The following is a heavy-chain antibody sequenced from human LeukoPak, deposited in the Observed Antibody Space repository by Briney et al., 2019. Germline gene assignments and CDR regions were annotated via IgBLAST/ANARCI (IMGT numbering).Heavy chain of an antibody. CDR1: GFTFSSYW. CDR2: INSDGSST. CDR3: ARAYYGSGRKPVDV. Sequence: PGGSLRLSCAASGFTFSSYWMHWVRQAPGKGLVWVSRINSDGSSTSYADSVKGRFTISRDNAKNTLYLQMNSLRAEDTAVYYCARAYYGSGRKPVDVWGKGTTVTVSS. J-gene: IGHJ6*04. D-gene: IGHD3-10*01. V-gene: IGHV3-74*01.